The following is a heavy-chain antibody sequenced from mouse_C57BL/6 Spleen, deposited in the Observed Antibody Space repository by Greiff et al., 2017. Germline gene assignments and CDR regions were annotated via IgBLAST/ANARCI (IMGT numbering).Heavy chain of an antibody. CDR2: ILPGSGST. Sequence: QVQLQQSGAELMKPGASVKLSCKATGYTFTGYWIEWVKQRPGHGLEWIGEILPGSGSTNYNEKCKGKATFTADTSSNTAYMQLSSLTTEDSAIYYCARPYYGSSCRYAMDYWGQGTSVTVSS. CDR1: GYTFTGYW. CDR3: ARPYYGSSCRYAMDY. V-gene: IGHV1-9*01. J-gene: IGHJ4*01. D-gene: IGHD1-1*01.